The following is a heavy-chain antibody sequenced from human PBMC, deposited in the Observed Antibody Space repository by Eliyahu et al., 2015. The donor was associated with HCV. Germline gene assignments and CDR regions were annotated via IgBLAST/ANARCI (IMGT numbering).Heavy chain of an antibody. Sequence: QVTLRESGPALVKPTQTLTLTCTFSGFSLSTSGVCVNWIRQPPGKALEWLARIDWDDDKYYNTSLKTRLTISKDTSKNQVVLTMTNMEAVDTATYYCARGRTSLDYWGQGTLVTVSS. V-gene: IGHV2-70*15. CDR1: GFSLSTSGVC. D-gene: IGHD2-2*01. J-gene: IGHJ4*02. CDR3: ARGRTSLDY. CDR2: IDWDDDK.